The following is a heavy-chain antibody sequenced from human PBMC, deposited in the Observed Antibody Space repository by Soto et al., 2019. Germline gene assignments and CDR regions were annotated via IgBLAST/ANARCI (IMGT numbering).Heavy chain of an antibody. CDR2: IYYSGST. J-gene: IGHJ5*02. V-gene: IGHV4-39*01. Sequence: QLQLQESGPGLVKPSETLSLTCTVSGGSISSSSYYWGWIRQPPGKGLEWIGSIYYSGSTYYNPSLKSRVTISVDTSKNQFSLKPSSVTAADTAVYYCARRLSSGSRGGNNWFDPWGQGTLVTVSS. CDR1: GGSISSSSYY. D-gene: IGHD3-22*01. CDR3: ARRLSSGSRGGNNWFDP.